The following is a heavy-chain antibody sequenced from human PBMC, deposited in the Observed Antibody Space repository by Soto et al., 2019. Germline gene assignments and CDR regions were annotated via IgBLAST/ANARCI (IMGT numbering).Heavy chain of an antibody. Sequence: ASVKVSCKASGYTFTSYDINCVRRATGQGLEWMGWMNPNSGNTGYAQKFQGRLTISKDTSKSQVVLTMTNMDPVDTATYYCARITKAVAVHRLNWFDPWGQGTLVTVSS. CDR2: MNPNSGNT. J-gene: IGHJ5*02. CDR1: GYTFTSYD. V-gene: IGHV1-8*01. D-gene: IGHD6-19*01. CDR3: ARITKAVAVHRLNWFDP.